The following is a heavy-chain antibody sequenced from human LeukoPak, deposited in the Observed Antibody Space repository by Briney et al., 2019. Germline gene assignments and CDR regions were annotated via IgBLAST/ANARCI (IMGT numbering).Heavy chain of an antibody. J-gene: IGHJ3*02. D-gene: IGHD3-10*01. V-gene: IGHV3-30*03. CDR2: ISYDGSNK. CDR1: GFTFSSYG. CDR3: ARGLHYYGSGGAFDI. Sequence: SGGSLRLSCAASGFTFSSYGMHWVRQAPGKGLEWVAVISYDGSNKYYADSVKGRFTISRDNSKNTLYLQMNSLRAEDTAVYCCARGLHYYGSGGAFDIWGQGTMVTVSS.